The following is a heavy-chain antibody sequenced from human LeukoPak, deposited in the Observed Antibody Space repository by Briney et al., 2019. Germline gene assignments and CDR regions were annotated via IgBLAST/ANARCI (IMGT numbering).Heavy chain of an antibody. CDR2: FDPEDGET. CDR3: ATVRLAVAGPYYFDY. D-gene: IGHD6-19*01. J-gene: IGHJ4*02. CDR1: GYTLTELS. V-gene: IGHV1-24*01. Sequence: ASVKVSCKVSGYTLTELSMHWVRQAPGKGLEWMGGFDPEDGETIYAQKFQGRVTMTEDTSTDTAYMELSRLRSEDTAVYYCATVRLAVAGPYYFDYWGQGPLVTVSS.